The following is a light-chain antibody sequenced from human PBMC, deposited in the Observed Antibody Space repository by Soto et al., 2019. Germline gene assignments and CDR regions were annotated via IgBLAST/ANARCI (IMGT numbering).Light chain of an antibody. CDR3: QQYKDWPRT. J-gene: IGKJ1*01. V-gene: IGKV3-15*01. CDR1: QSVSSS. Sequence: EIVMTQSPATLSVSPGERVTLSCRASQSVSSSLAWYQQTPGQAPSLLIYGASTRATGIPARFSGSGSGTEFTLTISSLQSEDLAIYYCQQYKDWPRTFAQGTKVQI. CDR2: GAS.